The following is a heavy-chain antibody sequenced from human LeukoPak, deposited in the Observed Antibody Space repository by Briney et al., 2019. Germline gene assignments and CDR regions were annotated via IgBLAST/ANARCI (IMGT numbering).Heavy chain of an antibody. J-gene: IGHJ4*02. Sequence: PGGSLRLSCVGTGFTFSTYRMNWVRQAPGKGLEWVSSISSSSSYIYYADSVKSRITISRDNAKNSLYLQMNSLRVEDTAVYYCARDKDVYFDYWGQGTLVTVSS. CDR3: ARDKDVYFDY. CDR2: ISSSSSYI. V-gene: IGHV3-21*01. CDR1: GFTFSTYR.